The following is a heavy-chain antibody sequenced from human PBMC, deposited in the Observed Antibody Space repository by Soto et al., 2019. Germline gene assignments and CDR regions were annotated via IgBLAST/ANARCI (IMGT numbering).Heavy chain of an antibody. V-gene: IGHV1-69*06. CDR1: GGTFSSYA. CDR2: IIPIFGTA. Sequence: ASVKVSCKASGGTFSSYAISWVRQAPGQGLEWMGGIIPIFGTANYAQKFQGRVTITADKSTSTAYMELSSLRSEDTAVYYCARGGAAHVVSAWRIEGILTGLPQDYYYGMDVWGQATTVTVSS. CDR3: ARGGAAHVVSAWRIEGILTGLPQDYYYGMDV. J-gene: IGHJ6*02. D-gene: IGHD6-6*01.